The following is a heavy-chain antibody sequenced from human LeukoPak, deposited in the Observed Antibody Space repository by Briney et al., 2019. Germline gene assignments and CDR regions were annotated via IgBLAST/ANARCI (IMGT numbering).Heavy chain of an antibody. CDR3: ARGGIVVVPAAMSSSHGMDV. CDR2: INHSGST. D-gene: IGHD2-2*01. CDR1: GGSFSGYY. J-gene: IGHJ6*02. Sequence: SETLSLTCAVYGGSFSGYYWSWIRQPPGKGLEWIGEINHSGSTNYNPSLKSRVTISVDTSKNQFSLKLSSVTAADTAVYYCARGGIVVVPAAMSSSHGMDVWGQGTTVTVSS. V-gene: IGHV4-34*01.